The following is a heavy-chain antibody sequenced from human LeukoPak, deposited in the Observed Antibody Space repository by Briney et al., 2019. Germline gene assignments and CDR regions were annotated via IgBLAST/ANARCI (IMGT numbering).Heavy chain of an antibody. CDR2: IVVGSGNT. J-gene: IGHJ4*02. D-gene: IGHD1-26*01. Sequence: SVKVSCKASGFTFTSSAMQWVRQARGQRLEWIGWIVVGSGNTNYAQKLQERVTITRDMSTSTAYMELSSLRSEDTAVYYCAAAPWWELLFFDYWGQGTLVTVSS. V-gene: IGHV1-58*02. CDR1: GFTFTSSA. CDR3: AAAPWWELLFFDY.